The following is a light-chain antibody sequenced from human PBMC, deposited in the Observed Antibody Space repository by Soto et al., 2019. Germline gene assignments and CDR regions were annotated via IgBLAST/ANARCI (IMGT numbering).Light chain of an antibody. CDR1: KLGDKY. CDR3: QAWDSSNLVV. V-gene: IGLV3-1*01. Sequence: SYELTQPPSVSVSPGQTASITCSGDKLGDKYACWYQQKPGQSPVLVIYQDSKRPSGIPERFSGSNSGNTATLTISGTQAMDEADDYCQAWDSSNLVVFGGGTKLTVL. CDR2: QDS. J-gene: IGLJ2*01.